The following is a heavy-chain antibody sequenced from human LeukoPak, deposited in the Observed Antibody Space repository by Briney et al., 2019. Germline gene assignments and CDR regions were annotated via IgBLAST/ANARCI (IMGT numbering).Heavy chain of an antibody. Sequence: ASVKVSCKASGYTFTSYGISWVRQAPGQGLEWMGWISAYNGNTNYAQELQGRVTMTRNTSISTAYMELSSLRSEDTAVYYCARPQYCSGGSCRTPPNYWGQGTLVTVSS. J-gene: IGHJ4*02. D-gene: IGHD2-15*01. CDR3: ARPQYCSGGSCRTPPNY. CDR1: GYTFTSYG. V-gene: IGHV1-18*01. CDR2: ISAYNGNT.